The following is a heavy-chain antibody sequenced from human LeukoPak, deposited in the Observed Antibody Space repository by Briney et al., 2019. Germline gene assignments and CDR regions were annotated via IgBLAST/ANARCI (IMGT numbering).Heavy chain of an antibody. CDR3: ARGRFGEWDNWFDP. CDR2: INPNNGGT. V-gene: IGHV1-2*02. D-gene: IGHD3-10*01. CDR1: GFTFTGYF. J-gene: IGHJ5*02. Sequence: GASVKVSCKASGFTFTGYFMHWVRQAPGQGLEWMGWINPNNGGTNYAQKFQGRVSMTRNTSISTAYMALSRLTSDDTAVYFCARGRFGEWDNWFDPWGQGTLVTVSS.